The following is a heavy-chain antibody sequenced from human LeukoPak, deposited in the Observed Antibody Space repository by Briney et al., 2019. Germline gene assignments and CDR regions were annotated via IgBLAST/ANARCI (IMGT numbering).Heavy chain of an antibody. CDR2: IYYSGST. J-gene: IGHJ5*02. D-gene: IGHD1-26*01. Sequence: PSETLSLTCTVSGGSISSYYWSWIRQPPGKGLEWIGYIYYSGSTNYNPSLKSRVTISVDTSKNQFSLKLSSVTAADTAVYYCARVAARGATRGYWFDPWGQGTLVTVSS. CDR3: ARVAARGATRGYWFDP. CDR1: GGSISSYY. V-gene: IGHV4-59*08.